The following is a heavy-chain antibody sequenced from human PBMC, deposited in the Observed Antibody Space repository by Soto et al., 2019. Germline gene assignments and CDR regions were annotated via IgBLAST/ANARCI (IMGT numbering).Heavy chain of an antibody. CDR2: ISAYNGNT. CDR1: GYTFTSYG. Sequence: QVQLVQSGAEVKKPGASVKVSCKASGYTFTSYGISWVRQAPGQGLEWMGWISAYNGNTNYAHKLQGRVTMTTDTSTRTAYMEPKWPRSDHTLAYYCASDQGTNSQFDCWGQGTLVTGSS. J-gene: IGHJ4*02. CDR3: ASDQGTNSQFDC. D-gene: IGHD7-27*01. V-gene: IGHV1-18*01.